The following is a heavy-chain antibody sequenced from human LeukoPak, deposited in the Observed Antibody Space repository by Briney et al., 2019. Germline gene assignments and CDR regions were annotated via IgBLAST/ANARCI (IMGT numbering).Heavy chain of an antibody. CDR3: AAFYDSSGYYQPFDY. CDR1: GFTFSSYE. J-gene: IGHJ4*02. CDR2: ISSSGSTI. V-gene: IGHV3-48*03. D-gene: IGHD3-22*01. Sequence: PGGSLRLSCAASGFTFSSYEMNWVRQAPGKGLEWVSYISSSGSTIYYADSVKGRFTISRDNAKNSLYLQMNSLRAEDTAVYYCAAFYDSSGYYQPFDYWGQGTLVTVSS.